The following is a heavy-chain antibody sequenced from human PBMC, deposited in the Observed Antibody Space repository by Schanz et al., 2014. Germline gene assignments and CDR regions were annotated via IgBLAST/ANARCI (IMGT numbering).Heavy chain of an antibody. CDR3: ALREKPYGPFAS. J-gene: IGHJ4*02. V-gene: IGHV4-4*02. D-gene: IGHD3-10*01. Sequence: QVQLQESGPGLVKPSGTLSLTCAVSGASISSSNWWSWVRQPPGKGLEWIGEINQSGTTNYNPSLKSRVTMSVATSKNQISLKWRSVTAADTAVYYCALREKPYGPFASWGQGALVTVSS. CDR2: INQSGTT. CDR1: GASISSSNW.